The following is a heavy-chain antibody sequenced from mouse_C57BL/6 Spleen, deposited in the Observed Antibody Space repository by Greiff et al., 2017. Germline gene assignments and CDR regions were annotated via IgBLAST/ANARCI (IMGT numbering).Heavy chain of an antibody. D-gene: IGHD1-1*01. CDR2: IDPNSGGT. CDR1: GYTFTSYW. V-gene: IGHV1-72*01. CDR3: ARSWDTVVATGYFDY. J-gene: IGHJ2*01. Sequence: VQLQQPGAELVKPGASVKLSCKASGYTFTSYWMHWVKQRPGRGLEWIGRIDPNSGGTKYNEKFKSKATLTVDKPSSTAYMQLSSLTSEDSAVYYCARSWDTVVATGYFDYWGQGTTLTVSS.